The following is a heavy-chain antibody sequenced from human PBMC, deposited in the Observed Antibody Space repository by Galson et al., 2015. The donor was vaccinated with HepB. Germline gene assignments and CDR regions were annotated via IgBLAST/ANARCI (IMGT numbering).Heavy chain of an antibody. Sequence: SLTCTVSGGSISSSSYYWGWIRQPPGKGLEWIGSIYYSGSTYYNPSLKSRVTISVDTSKNQFSLKLSSVTAADTAVYYCAREMRVWVGWGQGTLVTVSS. V-gene: IGHV4-39*01. CDR1: GGSISSSSYY. CDR3: AREMRVWVG. CDR2: IYYSGST. J-gene: IGHJ4*02. D-gene: IGHD3-16*01.